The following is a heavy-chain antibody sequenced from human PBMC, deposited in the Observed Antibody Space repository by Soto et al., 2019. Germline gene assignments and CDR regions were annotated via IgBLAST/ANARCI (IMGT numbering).Heavy chain of an antibody. CDR3: AKEAPRRSYADQ. Sequence: EVPLLESGGGLVQPGGSLRLSCAASAFTFSSYAMSWVRQAPGKGLEWVSAVSGSGDRTYYTDSVKGRFTISRDNSKSTLYLQMNSLRVEDTAVYYCAKEAPRRSYADQWGQGTLVTVSS. CDR1: AFTFSSYA. V-gene: IGHV3-23*01. J-gene: IGHJ4*02. D-gene: IGHD1-26*01. CDR2: VSGSGDRT.